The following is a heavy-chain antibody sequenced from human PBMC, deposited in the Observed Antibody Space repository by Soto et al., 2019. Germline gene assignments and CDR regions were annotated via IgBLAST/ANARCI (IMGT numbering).Heavy chain of an antibody. J-gene: IGHJ4*02. CDR3: ASSNYDILTGYYPFDY. D-gene: IGHD3-9*01. CDR1: GFTFSSYE. Sequence: GGSLRLSCAASGFTFSSYEMNWVRQAPGKGLEWVSYISSSGSTIYYADSVKGRFTISRDNAKNSLYLQMNSLRAEDTAVYYCASSNYDILTGYYPFDYCGQGTLVTVYS. CDR2: ISSSGSTI. V-gene: IGHV3-48*03.